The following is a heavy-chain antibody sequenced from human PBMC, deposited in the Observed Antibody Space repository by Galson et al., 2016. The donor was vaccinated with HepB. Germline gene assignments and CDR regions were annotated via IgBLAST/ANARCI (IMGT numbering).Heavy chain of an antibody. CDR2: LKSDGRGT. Sequence: SLRLSCAASGFTFSSHWMHWVRQAPGKGLVCVSRLKSDGRGTFYADSVKGRFTISRDIAKNTLYLQMNSLGAEDTAVYYCRIGTTGIDYWGQGTLVTVSS. CDR1: GFTFSSHW. J-gene: IGHJ4*02. D-gene: IGHD1/OR15-1a*01. V-gene: IGHV3-74*01. CDR3: RIGTTGIDY.